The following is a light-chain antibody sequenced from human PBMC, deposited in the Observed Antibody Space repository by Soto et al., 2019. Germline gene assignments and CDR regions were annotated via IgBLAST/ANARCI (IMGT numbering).Light chain of an antibody. Sequence: QSALTQPRSVSGSPGQSVTISCTGTSSDVGGYNYVSWYLQHPGKAPKLMIYEVSNRPSGVSNRFSGSKSGNTASLTISGLQAEDEADYYCSSYTSSSTPLVFGTGTKVTVL. V-gene: IGLV2-14*01. CDR1: SSDVGGYNY. CDR2: EVS. J-gene: IGLJ1*01. CDR3: SSYTSSSTPLV.